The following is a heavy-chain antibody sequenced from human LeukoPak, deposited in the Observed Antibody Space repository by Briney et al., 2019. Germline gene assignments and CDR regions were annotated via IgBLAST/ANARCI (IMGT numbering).Heavy chain of an antibody. CDR3: AKGTYYYGSTESTGSWYFDL. V-gene: IGHV3-30*18. Sequence: GGSLRLSCAASGFTFSSYGMHWVRQAPGKGLEWVAVISYDGSNKYYADSVKGRFTISRDNSKNTLYLQMNSLRAEDTAVYYCAKGTYYYGSTESTGSWYFDLWGRGTLVTASS. J-gene: IGHJ2*01. CDR2: ISYDGSNK. D-gene: IGHD3-10*01. CDR1: GFTFSSYG.